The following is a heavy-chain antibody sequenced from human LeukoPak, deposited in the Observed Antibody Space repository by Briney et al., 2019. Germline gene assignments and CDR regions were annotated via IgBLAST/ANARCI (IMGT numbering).Heavy chain of an antibody. CDR2: IKQDGGEK. D-gene: IGHD3-9*01. CDR3: DSAPPIPPLVISGWSDP. J-gene: IGHJ5*02. CDR1: GFTFSSYW. V-gene: IGHV3-7*01. Sequence: GGSLRLSCAASGFTFSSYWMSWVRQAPGKGLEWVANIKQDGGEKYYVGSVKGRFTISRDNAKNSLYLQMNSLRAEDTAVYYCDSAPPIPPLVISGWSDPWGQGTLVPVSS.